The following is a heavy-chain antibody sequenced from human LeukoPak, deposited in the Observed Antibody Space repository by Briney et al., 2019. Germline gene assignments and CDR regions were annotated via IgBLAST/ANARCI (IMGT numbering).Heavy chain of an antibody. D-gene: IGHD2-2*01. Sequence: PEGSLRLSCAASGFTFSSYWMSWVRQAPGKGLXXXXXXXXDGSEKYYVDSVKGRFTISRDNAKNSLYLQMNSLRAEDTAVYYCARDGGGSTSVYYYYGMDVWGQGTTVTVSS. CDR1: GFTFSSYW. CDR3: ARDGGGSTSVYYYYGMDV. CDR2: XXXDGSEK. V-gene: IGHV3-7*01. J-gene: IGHJ6*02.